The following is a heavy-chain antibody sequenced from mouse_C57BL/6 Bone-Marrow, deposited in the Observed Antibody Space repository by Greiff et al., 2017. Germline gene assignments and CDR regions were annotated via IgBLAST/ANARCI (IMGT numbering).Heavy chain of an antibody. CDR1: GYTFTSYW. Sequence: QVQLQQPGAELVKPGASVKMSCKASGYTFTSYWITWVKQRPGQGLEWIGDIYPGSGSTNYNEKFKSKATLTVDTSSSTAYMQISSLTSEDSAVYYCARSAYYYGSSHYFDYWGQGTTLTVSS. CDR3: ARSAYYYGSSHYFDY. V-gene: IGHV1-55*01. D-gene: IGHD1-1*01. J-gene: IGHJ2*01. CDR2: IYPGSGST.